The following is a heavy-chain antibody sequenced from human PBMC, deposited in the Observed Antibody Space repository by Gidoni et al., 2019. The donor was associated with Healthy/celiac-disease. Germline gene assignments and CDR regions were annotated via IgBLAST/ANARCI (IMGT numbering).Heavy chain of an antibody. V-gene: IGHV4-34*01. D-gene: IGHD3-10*01. J-gene: IGHJ6*02. Sequence: QVQLQQWGAGLLKPSETLSLTCAVYGGSFSGYYWSWIRQPPGKGLEWIGEINHSGSTNYNPSRKSRVTISVDTSKNQFSLKLSSVTAADTAVYYCARVHSVLLWFGELFLNGMDVWGQGTTVTVSS. CDR1: GGSFSGYY. CDR2: INHSGST. CDR3: ARVHSVLLWFGELFLNGMDV.